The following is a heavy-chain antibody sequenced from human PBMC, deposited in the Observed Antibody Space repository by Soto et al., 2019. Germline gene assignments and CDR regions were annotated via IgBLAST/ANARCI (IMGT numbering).Heavy chain of an antibody. V-gene: IGHV1-69*13. CDR3: ARQGDYLNDAFDI. Sequence: ASVKVSCKASGGTFSSYAISWVRQAPGQGLEWMGGIIPIFGTANYAQKFQGRVTITADESTSTAYMELSSLRSEDTAVYYCARQGDYLNDAFDIWGQGTMVTVSS. CDR1: GGTFSSYA. CDR2: IIPIFGTA. J-gene: IGHJ3*02. D-gene: IGHD4-17*01.